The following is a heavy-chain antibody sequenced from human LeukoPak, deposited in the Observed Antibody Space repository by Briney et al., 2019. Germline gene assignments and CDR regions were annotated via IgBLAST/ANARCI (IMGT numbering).Heavy chain of an antibody. CDR2: IRYDGSNK. V-gene: IGHV3-30*02. CDR3: AKVGRAARPIDY. Sequence: GGSLRLSCAASGFTFSSYGMHWVRQAPGKGLEWVAFIRYDGSNKYYADSVKGRFTISRDNSKNTLYLQMNSLRAEDTAVYYCAKVGRAARPIDYWGQGTLVTVSS. J-gene: IGHJ4*02. CDR1: GFTFSSYG. D-gene: IGHD6-6*01.